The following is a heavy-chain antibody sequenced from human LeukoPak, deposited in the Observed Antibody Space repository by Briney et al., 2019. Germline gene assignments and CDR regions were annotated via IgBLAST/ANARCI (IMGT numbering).Heavy chain of an antibody. V-gene: IGHV3-43D*03. CDR3: ARGGDCSSTSCYGPFDY. CDR2: ISWDGGST. CDR1: GFTFDDYA. Sequence: PGGSLRLSCAASGFTFDDYAMHWVRQAPGKGLEWVSLISWDGGSTYYADSVKGRFTISRDNAKNSLYLQMNSLRAEDTAVYYCARGGDCSSTSCYGPFDYWGQGTLVTVSS. D-gene: IGHD2-2*01. J-gene: IGHJ4*02.